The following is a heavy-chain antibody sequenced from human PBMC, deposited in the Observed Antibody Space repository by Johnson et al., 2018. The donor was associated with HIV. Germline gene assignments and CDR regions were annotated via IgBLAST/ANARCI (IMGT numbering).Heavy chain of an antibody. CDR1: GFTSSSYD. CDR2: IYSGGST. D-gene: IGHD1-20*01. V-gene: IGHV3-66*01. CDR3: ARNLMRYNGNADAFDV. J-gene: IGHJ3*01. Sequence: VQLVESGGGVVQPGGSLRLSCAASGFTSSSYDMHWVRQATVNGLEWVPVIYSGGSTYYADSVKGRFTISRDNYKNTLYLQMNSLRAEDTAVYYCARNLMRYNGNADAFDVWAKGTVVTVSA.